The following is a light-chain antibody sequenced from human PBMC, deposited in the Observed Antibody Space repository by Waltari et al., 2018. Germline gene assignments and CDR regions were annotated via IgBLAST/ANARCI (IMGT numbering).Light chain of an antibody. CDR1: QGVSRY. Sequence: EVVLTQSPGTLSLSPGERATLSCRASQGVSRYLAWYQQRPGQAPRLLIYAASTRATGVPDRFSGSWFGTDFSLTISRLEPEDFAVYYCQNHERLPATFGQGTKVEIK. CDR3: QNHERLPAT. V-gene: IGKV3-20*01. J-gene: IGKJ1*01. CDR2: AAS.